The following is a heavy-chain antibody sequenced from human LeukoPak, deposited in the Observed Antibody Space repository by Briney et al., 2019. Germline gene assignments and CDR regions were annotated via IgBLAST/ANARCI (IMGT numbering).Heavy chain of an antibody. Sequence: SETLSLTCTVSGGSISRYYWSWIRQPPGKGLEWVGYIYYSGSTNYNPSLKSRVTISVDTSKNQFSLKLSSVTAADTAVYYCERYSPVVAATYWYFDLWGRGTLVTVSS. J-gene: IGHJ2*01. V-gene: IGHV4-59*01. D-gene: IGHD2-15*01. CDR2: IYYSGST. CDR3: ERYSPVVAATYWYFDL. CDR1: GGSISRYY.